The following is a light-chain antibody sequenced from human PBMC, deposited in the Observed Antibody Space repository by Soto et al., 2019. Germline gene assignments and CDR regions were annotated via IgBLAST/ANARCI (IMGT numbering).Light chain of an antibody. J-gene: IGKJ4*01. CDR1: QSVRSK. Sequence: EIVMTQSPATLSVSPGERATLSCRASQSVRSKLAWYQQKPGQAPSLLIYLASTRATGIPTRFTGSGSGRQFTLTISSLQSEDSAVYYCLQYNEWPLTFGGGTKVEIK. CDR3: LQYNEWPLT. CDR2: LAS. V-gene: IGKV3-15*01.